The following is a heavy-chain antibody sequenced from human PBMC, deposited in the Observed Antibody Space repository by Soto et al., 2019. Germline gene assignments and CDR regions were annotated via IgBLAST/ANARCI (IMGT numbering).Heavy chain of an antibody. CDR1: GGSISSYY. V-gene: IGHV4-59*08. Sequence: QVQLQESGPGLVKPSETLSLTCSVSGGSISSYYWSWIRQPPGKGLEWIGYIYYSGSTNYNPSLKSRVTSSVDTSKSPFALKLTSVTAAHTAVYYCARRYGGCLDYWGQGTLVTVSS. D-gene: IGHD4-17*01. CDR2: IYYSGST. CDR3: ARRYGGCLDY. J-gene: IGHJ4*02.